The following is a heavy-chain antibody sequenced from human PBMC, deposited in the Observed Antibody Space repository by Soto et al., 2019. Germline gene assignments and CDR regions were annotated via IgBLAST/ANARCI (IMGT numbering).Heavy chain of an antibody. CDR3: ARHFRPTGYYYYGMDV. CDR2: IYYSGST. Sequence: PSETLSLTCTVSGGSISSYYWSWIRQPPGKGLEWIGYIYYSGSTNYNPSLKSRVTISVDTSKNQFSLKLSSVTAADTAVYYCARHFRPTGYYYYGMDVWGQGTTVTVSS. J-gene: IGHJ6*02. D-gene: IGHD3-3*02. V-gene: IGHV4-59*01. CDR1: GGSISSYY.